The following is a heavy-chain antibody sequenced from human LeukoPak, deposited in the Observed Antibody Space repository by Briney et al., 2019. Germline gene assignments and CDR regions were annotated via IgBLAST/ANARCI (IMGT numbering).Heavy chain of an antibody. J-gene: IGHJ6*02. Sequence: GGSLRLSCAASGFTVRSNYMSWVRQAPGKGLEWVSVIHSGGTTFYADSVKGRITISRDDSKNTLYLQMSSLRAEDTAVYYCATGSLGDYYYGMDVWGQGTTVTVSS. CDR2: IHSGGTT. CDR1: GFTVRSNY. D-gene: IGHD6-13*01. CDR3: ATGSLGDYYYGMDV. V-gene: IGHV3-66*01.